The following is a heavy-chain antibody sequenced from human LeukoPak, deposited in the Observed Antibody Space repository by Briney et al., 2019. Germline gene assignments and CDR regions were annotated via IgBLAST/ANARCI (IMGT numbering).Heavy chain of an antibody. D-gene: IGHD6-19*01. CDR3: ARDLPGIAVAGTLSESYYYGMDV. V-gene: IGHV4-4*07. Sequence: SETLSLTCTVSGGSISSYYWSWIRQPAGKGLEWIGRIYTSGSTNYNPSLKSRVTMSVDTSKNQFSLKLSSVTAADTAVYYCARDLPGIAVAGTLSESYYYGMDVSGQGTTVTVSS. CDR1: GGSISSYY. J-gene: IGHJ6*02. CDR2: IYTSGST.